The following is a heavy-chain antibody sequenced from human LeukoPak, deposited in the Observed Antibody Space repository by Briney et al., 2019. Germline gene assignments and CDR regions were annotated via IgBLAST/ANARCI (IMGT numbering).Heavy chain of an antibody. CDR1: GGSFSGYY. CDR2: INHSGST. CDR3: ASQASWFDP. Sequence: SETLSLTCAVYGGSFSGYYWSWIRQPPGKGLEWIGEINHSGSTNYNPSLKSRVTISVDTSKNQFSLKLSSVTAADTAVHYCASQASWFDPWGQGTLVTVSS. J-gene: IGHJ5*02. V-gene: IGHV4-34*01.